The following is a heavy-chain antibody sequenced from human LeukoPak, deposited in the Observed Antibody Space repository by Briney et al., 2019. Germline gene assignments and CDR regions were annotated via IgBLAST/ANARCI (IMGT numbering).Heavy chain of an antibody. Sequence: PSETLSLTCAVSGGSISSSNWWSWVRQPPGKGLEWIGEIYHSGSTNYNPSLKSRVTISVDKSKNQFSLKLSSVTAADTAVYYCARVTREAEAGPPHFDYWGQGTLVTVSS. CDR2: IYHSGST. CDR3: ARVTREAEAGPPHFDY. D-gene: IGHD6-19*01. V-gene: IGHV4-4*02. CDR1: GGSISSSNW. J-gene: IGHJ4*02.